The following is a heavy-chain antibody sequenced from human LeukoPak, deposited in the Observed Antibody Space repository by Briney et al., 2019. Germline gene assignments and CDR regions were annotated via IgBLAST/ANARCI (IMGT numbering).Heavy chain of an antibody. V-gene: IGHV3-53*01. CDR1: GFTVSTDH. D-gene: IGHD1-26*01. J-gene: IGHJ3*02. CDR2: SYSEEWVAISYSGGTS. CDR3: ARDTGIVGATTEPFDI. Sequence: PGGSLRLSCAASGFTVSTDHMSWVRQAPGKGLEWVAISYSEEWVAISYSGGTSQYAESVKGRFTISRDNSRNTLSLQMNSLRAEDPGLYYCARDTGIVGATTEPFDIWGQGTMVTVSS.